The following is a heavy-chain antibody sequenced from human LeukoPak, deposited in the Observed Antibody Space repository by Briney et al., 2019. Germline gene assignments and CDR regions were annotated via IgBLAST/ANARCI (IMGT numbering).Heavy chain of an antibody. D-gene: IGHD3-3*01. CDR2: ISWNSGSI. CDR1: GFTFDDYA. J-gene: IGHJ6*02. V-gene: IGHV3-9*01. Sequence: GRSLRLSCAASGFTFDDYAMHWVRQAPGKSLEWVSGISWNSGSIGYADSVKGRFTISRDNAKNSLYLQMNSLRAEDTAVYYCASGSWTYYDFWSGYYPFYYGMDVWGQGTTVTVSS. CDR3: ASGSWTYYDFWSGYYPFYYGMDV.